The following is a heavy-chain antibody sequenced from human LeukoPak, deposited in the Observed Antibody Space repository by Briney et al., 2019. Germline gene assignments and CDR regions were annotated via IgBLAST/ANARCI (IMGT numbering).Heavy chain of an antibody. V-gene: IGHV3-49*04. D-gene: IGHD1-26*01. CDR1: GFNPEDYA. J-gene: IGHJ4*02. CDR2: ITRKASGGAT. CDR3: NREVERGGSYWGGDS. Sequence: PGRTLSLSCAISGFNPEDYAMNWVRQAPGTGLEWLRLITRKASGGATNPAPSVKGRFSNPRDGSKTIAYQQMNSLKSEDTGVYYGNREVERGGSYWGGDSWGQGTLVTVSS.